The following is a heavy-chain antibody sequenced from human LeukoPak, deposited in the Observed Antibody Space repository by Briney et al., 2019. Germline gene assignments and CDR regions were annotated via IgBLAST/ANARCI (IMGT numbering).Heavy chain of an antibody. CDR3: ARTLRFLEWPTFDY. Sequence: SETLSLTCTVSGGSISSGDYYWSWIRQPPGKGLEWIGYIYYSGSTYYNPSLKSRVTISVDTSKNQFSLKLSSVTAADTAVYCCARTLRFLEWPTFDYWGQGTLVTVSS. V-gene: IGHV4-30-4*01. J-gene: IGHJ4*02. D-gene: IGHD3-3*01. CDR2: IYYSGST. CDR1: GGSISSGDYY.